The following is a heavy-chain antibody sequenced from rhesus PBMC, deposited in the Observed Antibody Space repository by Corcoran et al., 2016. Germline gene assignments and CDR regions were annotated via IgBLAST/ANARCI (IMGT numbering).Heavy chain of an antibody. V-gene: IGHV4S10*01. J-gene: IGHJ6*01. CDR3: ARDRGYSGNYSTSYGWDS. CDR1: GGSISDSYR. CDR2: INGGSQKT. Sequence: QVQLQESGPGVVKPSETLSLPCAGSGGSISDSYRWIWIRPPPGKGLEWNGYINGGSQKTKHNPPNMSGDTISKTPYTNQFSLELGAVTAADTAVYYCARDRGYSGNYSTSYGWDSWGPGVVVTVSA. D-gene: IGHD1S39*01.